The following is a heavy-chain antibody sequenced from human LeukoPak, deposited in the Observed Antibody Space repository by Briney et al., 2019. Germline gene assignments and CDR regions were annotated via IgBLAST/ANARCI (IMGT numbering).Heavy chain of an antibody. CDR3: ARDTGSGSIHFDY. CDR1: GGSISSYY. V-gene: IGHV4-59*01. J-gene: IGHJ4*02. D-gene: IGHD6-19*01. CDR2: IYYSGST. Sequence: PSETLSLTCTVSGGSISSYYWSWIRQPPGKGLEWIGYIYYSGSTNYNPSLKSRVTISVDTSKNQFSLKLSSVTAADTAVYYCARDTGSGSIHFDYRGQGALVTVSS.